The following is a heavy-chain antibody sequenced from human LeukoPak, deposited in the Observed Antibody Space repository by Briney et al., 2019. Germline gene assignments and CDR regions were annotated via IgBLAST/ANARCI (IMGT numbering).Heavy chain of an antibody. D-gene: IGHD3-22*01. CDR1: GDSLTELS. V-gene: IGHV1-24*01. CDR3: ATDSRYFDTNRYFDP. Sequence: GASGKVSCKVSGDSLTELSMHWVRQAPGQGLEWMGGFDAEQGEIIYAQEFQGRVTMTEDTSTNTAYMELSSLTSADTAVYYCATDSRYFDTNRYFDPWGQGTLITVSS. J-gene: IGHJ5*02. CDR2: FDAEQGEI.